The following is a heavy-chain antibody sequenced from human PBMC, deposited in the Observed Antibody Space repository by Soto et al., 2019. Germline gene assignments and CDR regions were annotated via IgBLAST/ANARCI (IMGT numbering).Heavy chain of an antibody. CDR2: ISAYNGNT. D-gene: IGHD6-19*01. V-gene: IGHV1-18*01. J-gene: IGHJ5*02. CDR3: ARKNPGWCPLKGFDP. CDR1: GYTFTSYD. Sequence: ASVKVSCKASGYTFTSYDISWVRQAPGQGLEWMGWISAYNGNTNYAQKLQGRVTMTTDTSTSTAYMELRSLRSDDTAVYYCARKNPGWCPLKGFDPWGQGTLVTVSS.